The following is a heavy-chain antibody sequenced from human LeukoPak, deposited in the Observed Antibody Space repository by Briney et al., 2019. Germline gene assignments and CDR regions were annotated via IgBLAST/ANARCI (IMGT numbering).Heavy chain of an antibody. CDR3: ARDHNGPYTFDY. CDR2: ISSSGSTI. CDR1: GFTFSSYE. D-gene: IGHD2-2*02. J-gene: IGHJ4*02. V-gene: IGHV3-48*03. Sequence: GGSLRLACAAAGFTFSSYEMNWVRQAPGKGLEWVSYISSSGSTIYYADSVKGRFTISRDNAKNSLSLQMNSLKVEDTAVYYCARDHNGPYTFDYWGQGTLVTVSS.